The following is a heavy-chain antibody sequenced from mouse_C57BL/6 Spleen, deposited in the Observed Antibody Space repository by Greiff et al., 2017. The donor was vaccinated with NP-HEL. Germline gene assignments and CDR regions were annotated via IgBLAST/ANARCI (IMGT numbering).Heavy chain of an antibody. CDR3: ARGGNFYAMDY. CDR1: GFHIKNTY. CDR2: IYPANGHT. D-gene: IGHD2-1*01. Sequence: EVQLQQSVAELVRPGASVKLSCTASGFHIKNTYMHWVKQRPEQGLECLVWIYPANGHTKSAPKFQGKATITADTSSNTAYLQLSSLTSEDTAIYYCARGGNFYAMDYWGQGTSVTVSS. J-gene: IGHJ4*01. V-gene: IGHV14-3*01.